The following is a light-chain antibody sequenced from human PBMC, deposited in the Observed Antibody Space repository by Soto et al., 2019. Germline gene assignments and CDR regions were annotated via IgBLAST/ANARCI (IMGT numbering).Light chain of an antibody. CDR2: TVS. Sequence: EIVLTQSPGTLSLSPGDTATLSCRASQTITSTFLAWYQQKPGQAPRLLIYTVSTRATGIPDRFAGSGSGTSFTLTISRLEPDDFAVYYCQQCGSSPWTFGQGTKVEIK. V-gene: IGKV3-20*01. CDR3: QQCGSSPWT. CDR1: QTITSTF. J-gene: IGKJ1*01.